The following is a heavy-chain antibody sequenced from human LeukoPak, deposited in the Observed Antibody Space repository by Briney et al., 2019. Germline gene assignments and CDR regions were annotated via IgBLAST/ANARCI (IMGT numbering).Heavy chain of an antibody. D-gene: IGHD5-18*01. CDR3: ASAQRDTAMVTLDY. Sequence: GASAKVSCKASGYTFTGYYTHWVRQAPGQGLEWMGWINPNSGGTNYAQKFQGRVTMTRDTSISTAYMELSRLRSDDTAVYYCASAQRDTAMVTLDYWGQGTLVTVSS. V-gene: IGHV1-2*02. CDR2: INPNSGGT. J-gene: IGHJ4*02. CDR1: GYTFTGYY.